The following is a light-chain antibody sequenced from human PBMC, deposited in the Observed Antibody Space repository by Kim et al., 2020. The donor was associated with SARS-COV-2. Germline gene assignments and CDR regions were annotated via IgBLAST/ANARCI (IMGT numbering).Light chain of an antibody. CDR3: QKCDSAPWT. CDR1: QDSSNY. CDR2: AAS. V-gene: IGKV1-27*01. Sequence: ASVGDRVTITCRESQDSSNYLAWFQLKPGKAPKLLIYAASALLPGVPSRFSGSGSGTDFTITVTSLQPEDVATYYCQKCDSAPWTFGQGTKVDIK. J-gene: IGKJ1*01.